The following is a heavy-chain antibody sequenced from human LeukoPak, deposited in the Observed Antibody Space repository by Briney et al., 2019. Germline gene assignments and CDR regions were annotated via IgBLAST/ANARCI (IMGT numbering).Heavy chain of an antibody. CDR2: IKSKTYGGTT. Sequence: GGSLRLSCAASGFTFSNAWMNWVRQAPGKGLEWVGRIKSKTYGGTTDYAAPVKGRFTISRDDSKKTLYLQMSSLKTQDTAVYYCTKEGYGDAFDIWGQGTMVTVSS. D-gene: IGHD5-18*01. CDR1: GFTFSNAW. CDR3: TKEGYGDAFDI. J-gene: IGHJ3*02. V-gene: IGHV3-15*07.